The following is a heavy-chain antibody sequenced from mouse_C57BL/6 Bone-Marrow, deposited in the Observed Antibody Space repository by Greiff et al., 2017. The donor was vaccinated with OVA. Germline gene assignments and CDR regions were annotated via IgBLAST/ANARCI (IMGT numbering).Heavy chain of an antibody. J-gene: IGHJ4*01. CDR1: GFSLTSYG. D-gene: IGHD1-1*01. CDR2: IWRGGST. V-gene: IGHV2-5*01. Sequence: QVHVKQSGPGLVQPSQSLSITCTVSGFSLTSYGVHWVRQSPGKGLEWLGVIWRGGSTDYNAAFMSRLSITKDNSKSQVFFKMNSLQADDTAIYYCAKKDRGSSRYAMDYWGQGTSVTVSS. CDR3: AKKDRGSSRYAMDY.